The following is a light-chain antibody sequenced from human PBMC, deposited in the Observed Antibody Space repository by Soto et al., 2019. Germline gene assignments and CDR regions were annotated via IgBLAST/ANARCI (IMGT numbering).Light chain of an antibody. CDR2: GAT. J-gene: IGKJ5*01. CDR1: QSVSSTY. Sequence: EIVLTQSPGTLSLSPGERATLSCRASQSVSSTYLVWYQQKPGQAPRLLIYGATSRASGIPDRFSGSGSGTDFTLTISRLEPEDFAVYYCQQRSNWPPITFGQGTRLEIK. CDR3: QQRSNWPPIT. V-gene: IGKV3D-20*02.